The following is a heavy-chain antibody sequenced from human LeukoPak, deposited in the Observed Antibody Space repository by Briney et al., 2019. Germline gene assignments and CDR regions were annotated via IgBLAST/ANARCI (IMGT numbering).Heavy chain of an antibody. CDR1: GYTFTGYY. CDR3: ARGGLLWFGEFGDY. J-gene: IGHJ4*02. D-gene: IGHD3-10*01. CDR2: INPNSGGT. V-gene: IGHV1-2*04. Sequence: ASVKVSCKASGYTFTGYYMHWVRQAPGQGLEWMGWINPNSGGTNYAQKFQGWVTMTRDTSISTAYMELSRLTSDDTAGYYCARGGLLWFGEFGDYWGQGPLVTVSS.